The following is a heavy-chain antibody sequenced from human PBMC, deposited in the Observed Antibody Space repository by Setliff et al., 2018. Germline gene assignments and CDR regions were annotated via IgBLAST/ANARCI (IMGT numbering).Heavy chain of an antibody. CDR2: VHFTGST. Sequence: PSETLSLTCSVSGASIRNYYWTWTRQSPGKGLEWIGYVHFTGSTNYNPSLKSRVTMSVDVSKNQFSLKMSSVTAADTAVYYCARKVEQWLTPHFDYWGQGAPVTVSS. CDR1: GASIRNYY. D-gene: IGHD6-19*01. J-gene: IGHJ4*02. CDR3: ARKVEQWLTPHFDY. V-gene: IGHV4-59*01.